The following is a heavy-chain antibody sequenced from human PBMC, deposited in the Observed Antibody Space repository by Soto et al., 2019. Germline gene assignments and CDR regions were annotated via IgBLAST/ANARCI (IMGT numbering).Heavy chain of an antibody. CDR2: MNPNSGNT. CDR1: GYTFTSYG. D-gene: IGHD3-22*01. V-gene: IGHV1-8*01. Sequence: ASVKVSCKASGYTFTSYGINWVRQATGQGLEWMGWMNPNSGNTGYAQKFQGRVTMTRNTSISTAYMELSSLRSEDTAVYYCARENGLQDYYDSSGYYFSLGYWGQGTLVTVSS. J-gene: IGHJ4*02. CDR3: ARENGLQDYYDSSGYYFSLGY.